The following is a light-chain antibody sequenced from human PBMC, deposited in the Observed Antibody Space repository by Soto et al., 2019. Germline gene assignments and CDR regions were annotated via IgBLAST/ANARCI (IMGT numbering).Light chain of an antibody. CDR1: QSVSSN. J-gene: IGKJ1*01. CDR2: DAS. CDR3: QHYVSSPPWT. V-gene: IGKV3-15*01. Sequence: EIVMTQSPATLSVSPGERATLSCRARQSVSSNLAWYQKKPGQAPRLLIYDASTRATGIPARFSGSGSGTEFTLTISSLQSEDFAVYYCQHYVSSPPWTFGQGTKVEIK.